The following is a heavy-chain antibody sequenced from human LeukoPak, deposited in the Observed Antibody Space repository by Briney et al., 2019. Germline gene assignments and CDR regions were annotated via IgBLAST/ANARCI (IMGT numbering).Heavy chain of an antibody. CDR3: ARERAYAGTYSYFDY. J-gene: IGHJ4*02. CDR2: MCGSATA. CDR1: GGSLNSGNCC. D-gene: IGHD1-26*01. V-gene: IGHV4-61*02. Sequence: SQTLSLTCTVSGGSLNSGNCCWSWICHPAGKGLEWLVCMCGSATAHSNPSLKTPPSVSPATSKNPFSLSLTSVTAADTDLYSCARERAYAGTYSYFDYWGQGILVTVSS.